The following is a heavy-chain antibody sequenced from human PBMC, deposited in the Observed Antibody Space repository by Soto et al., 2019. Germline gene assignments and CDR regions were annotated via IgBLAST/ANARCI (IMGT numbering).Heavy chain of an antibody. Sequence: SVKVSCKASGGTFSSYAISWVRQAPGQGLEWMGGIIPIFGTANYAQKFQGRVTITADKSTSTAYMELSSLRSEDTAVYYCARAPGYYDSSGYYLPFDYWGQGTLVTVSS. CDR3: ARAPGYYDSSGYYLPFDY. CDR1: GGTFSSYA. J-gene: IGHJ4*02. CDR2: IIPIFGTA. D-gene: IGHD3-22*01. V-gene: IGHV1-69*06.